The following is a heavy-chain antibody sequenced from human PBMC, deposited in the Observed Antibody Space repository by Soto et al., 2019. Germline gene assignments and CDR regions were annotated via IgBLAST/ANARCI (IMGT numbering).Heavy chain of an antibody. D-gene: IGHD1-20*01. CDR3: SRVCISGTTTSAYYYYYYMDV. V-gene: IGHV4-59*01. CDR1: GGSISSYY. Sequence: SETLSLTCTVSGGSISSYYWSWIRQPPGKGLEWIGYIYYSGSTNYNPSLKSRVTISVDTSKNQFSLKLSSVTAADTAVYYCSRVCISGTTTSAYYYYYYMDVWGKGTTVTVSS. CDR2: IYYSGST. J-gene: IGHJ6*03.